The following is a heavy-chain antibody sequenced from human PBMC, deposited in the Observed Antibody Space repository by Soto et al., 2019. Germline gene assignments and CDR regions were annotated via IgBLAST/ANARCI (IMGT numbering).Heavy chain of an antibody. CDR3: AKDRPSSSSSKMDV. Sequence: GGSLRLSCAASGFTFSNFAMTWVRQAPGKGLEWVSTISTSGDGTYYADSVKGRFTISRDNSKNTLYLQMDSLRAEDTAVYYCAKDRPSSSSSKMDVWGEGTTVTVSS. CDR2: ISTSGDGT. CDR1: GFTFSNFA. D-gene: IGHD6-6*01. V-gene: IGHV3-23*01. J-gene: IGHJ6*04.